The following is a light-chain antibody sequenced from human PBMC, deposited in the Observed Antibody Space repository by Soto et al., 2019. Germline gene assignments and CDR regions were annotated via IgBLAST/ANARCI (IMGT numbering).Light chain of an antibody. Sequence: AIQLTQSPSSLSASVGDRVTITCRASQGISSALACYQQKPGKAPRLLIYDASTLKSGVPSRFSGSGSGTDFTLTISSLQPEDFATYYCQQFNNHFHTFAQGTKLEIK. J-gene: IGKJ2*01. V-gene: IGKV1-13*01. CDR2: DAS. CDR1: QGISSA. CDR3: QQFNNHFHT.